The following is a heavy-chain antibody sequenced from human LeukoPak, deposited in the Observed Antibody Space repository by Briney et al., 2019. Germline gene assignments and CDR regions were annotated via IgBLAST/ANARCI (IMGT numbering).Heavy chain of an antibody. V-gene: IGHV1-18*01. CDR3: TRDQQIFGYYGSSSGTMGFDY. Sequence: ASVKVSCKASGYRYTSYGISWVRQAPGQGLEWMGWISAYNGNTNYEQKVQGRVTMTTDTSTSTAYMELRSLRSDDTAVYYCTRDQQIFGYYGSSSGTMGFDYWGQGTLVTVSS. CDR2: ISAYNGNT. J-gene: IGHJ4*02. D-gene: IGHD3-10*01. CDR1: GYRYTSYG.